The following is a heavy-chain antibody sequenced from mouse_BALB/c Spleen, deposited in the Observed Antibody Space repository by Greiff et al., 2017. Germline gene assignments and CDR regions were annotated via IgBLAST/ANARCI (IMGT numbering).Heavy chain of an antibody. CDR2: ISYSGST. Sequence: VQLQQSGPSLVKPSQTLSLTCSVTGDSITSGYWNWIRKFPGNKLEYMGYISYSGSTYYNPSLKSRISITRDTSKNQYYLQLNSVTTEDTATYYCARWDGYDYYAMDYWGQGTSVTVSS. V-gene: IGHV3-8*02. CDR3: ARWDGYDYYAMDY. J-gene: IGHJ4*01. D-gene: IGHD2-2*01. CDR1: GDSITSGY.